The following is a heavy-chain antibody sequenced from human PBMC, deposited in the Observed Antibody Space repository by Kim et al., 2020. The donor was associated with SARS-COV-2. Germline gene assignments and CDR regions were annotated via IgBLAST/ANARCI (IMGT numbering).Heavy chain of an antibody. J-gene: IGHJ3*02. CDR3: ARDNDYYDRTSPVLDAFDI. D-gene: IGHD3-22*01. V-gene: IGHV3-21*03. Sequence: GRFTISRDNAKNSLYLQMNSLRAEETAVYYCARDNDYYDRTSPVLDAFDIWGQGTMVTVSS.